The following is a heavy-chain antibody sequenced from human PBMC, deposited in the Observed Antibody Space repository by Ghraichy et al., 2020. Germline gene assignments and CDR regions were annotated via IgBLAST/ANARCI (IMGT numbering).Heavy chain of an antibody. Sequence: GGSLRLSCAASGFTFSSFAMHWVRQAPGKGLGWVAVISYDERNKYYADSVKGRFTISRDNSKNTLYLQMHSLRAEDTAVYYCARGGGITYYDILTGYPNNDAFDIWGQGTMVTVSS. CDR3: ARGGGITYYDILTGYPNNDAFDI. D-gene: IGHD3-9*01. CDR1: GFTFSSFA. V-gene: IGHV3-30*04. CDR2: ISYDERNK. J-gene: IGHJ3*02.